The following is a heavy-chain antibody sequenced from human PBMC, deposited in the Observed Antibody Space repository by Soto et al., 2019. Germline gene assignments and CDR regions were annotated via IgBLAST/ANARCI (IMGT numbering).Heavy chain of an antibody. CDR3: ARGFRTRDSCYNYGMDV. D-gene: IGHD2-2*01. J-gene: IGHJ6*02. CDR1: GFNIDDYG. Sequence: EVQLEESGGGVVRPGGSLRLSCAASGFNIDDYGMSWVRQAPGKGLEWVSGIIWNGDSIGYADSVKGRFTLSRDNAKNSLYLQMNSLRAEDTALYYCARGFRTRDSCYNYGMDVWGHGTTVTVSS. CDR2: IIWNGDSI. V-gene: IGHV3-20*04.